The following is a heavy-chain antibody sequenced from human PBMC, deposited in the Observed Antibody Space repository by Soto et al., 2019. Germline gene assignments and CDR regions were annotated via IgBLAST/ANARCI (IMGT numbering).Heavy chain of an antibody. Sequence: GASVKVSCKASGYRFISYYVHWVRQAPGQGLEWIAVLNPANGRTTYAETFHGRITITTDTSTSTLFMELSSLRSEDTAVYFCARDISRRQTYYGMDVWGQGTTVTVSS. D-gene: IGHD2-21*01. CDR2: LNPANGRT. V-gene: IGHV1-46*01. CDR3: ARDISRRQTYYGMDV. CDR1: GYRFISYY. J-gene: IGHJ6*02.